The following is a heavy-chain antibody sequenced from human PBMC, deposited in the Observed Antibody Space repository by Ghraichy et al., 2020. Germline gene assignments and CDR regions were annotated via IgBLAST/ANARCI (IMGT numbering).Heavy chain of an antibody. CDR1: GFSFNRHW. J-gene: IGHJ4*02. CDR3: ARDPYGDYKYGGTDY. Sequence: LSLTCAASGFSFNRHWRSWVRQAPGKGLEWVASIKLDGSDSFYLDSVKGRFTISRDNAENSVSLEMTSLRAEDTAVYYCARDPYGDYKYGGTDYWGRGTLVSVSS. D-gene: IGHD4-17*01. CDR2: IKLDGSDS. V-gene: IGHV3-7*01.